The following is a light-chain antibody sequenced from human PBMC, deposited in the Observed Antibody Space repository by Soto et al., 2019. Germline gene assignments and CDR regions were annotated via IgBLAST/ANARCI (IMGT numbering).Light chain of an antibody. CDR1: RSVSSNY. Sequence: EIVLTQSTGTLSLSPGETATLSCRASRSVSSNYLAWYQQRPGQAPRLLINRASNRATGIPDRFTGSGSGTDFTLTINRLEPADFAVYYCQHYGSSPRTFGQGTKVDI. J-gene: IGKJ1*01. CDR3: QHYGSSPRT. CDR2: RAS. V-gene: IGKV3-20*01.